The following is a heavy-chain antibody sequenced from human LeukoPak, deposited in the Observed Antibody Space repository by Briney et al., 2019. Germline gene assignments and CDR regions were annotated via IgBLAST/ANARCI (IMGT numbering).Heavy chain of an antibody. CDR1: GGSISSSSYY. V-gene: IGHV4-39*07. Sequence: SETLSLTCTVSGGSISSSSYYWGWIRQPPGKGLEWIGSIYYSGSTYYNPSLKSRVTISVDTSKNQFSLKLGSVTAADTAVYYCARDCVGYNWNYGYFDYWGQGTLVTVSS. CDR2: IYYSGST. CDR3: ARDCVGYNWNYGYFDY. J-gene: IGHJ4*02. D-gene: IGHD1-7*01.